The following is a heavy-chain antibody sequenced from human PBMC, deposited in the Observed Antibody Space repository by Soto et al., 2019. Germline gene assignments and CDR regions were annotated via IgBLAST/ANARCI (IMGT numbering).Heavy chain of an antibody. D-gene: IGHD6-6*01. V-gene: IGHV4-59*12. Sequence: SETLSLTCTVSGGSISSYYWSWIRQPPGKGLEWIGYIYYSGSTNYNPSLKSRVTISVDTSKNQFSLKLSSVTAEDTAVFYCAKYLRSSEFPFHYWYFDLWGRGTLVTVSS. CDR2: IYYSGST. CDR3: AKYLRSSEFPFHYWYFDL. CDR1: GGSISSYY. J-gene: IGHJ2*01.